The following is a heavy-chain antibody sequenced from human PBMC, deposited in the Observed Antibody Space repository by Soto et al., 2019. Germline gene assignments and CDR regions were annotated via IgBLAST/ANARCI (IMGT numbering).Heavy chain of an antibody. J-gene: IGHJ4*02. CDR3: ARDLTTYYYGSGSDY. Sequence: ASVKVSCKASGYTFTIYGISWVLQAPGQGLEWMGWISAYNGNTNYAQKLQGRVTMTTDTSTSTAYMELRSLRSDDTAVYYCARDLTTYYYGSGSDYWGQGTLVTVSS. V-gene: IGHV1-18*01. CDR2: ISAYNGNT. CDR1: GYTFTIYG. D-gene: IGHD3-10*01.